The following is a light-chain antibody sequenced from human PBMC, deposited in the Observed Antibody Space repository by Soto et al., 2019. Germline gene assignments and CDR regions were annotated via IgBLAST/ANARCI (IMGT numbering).Light chain of an antibody. CDR1: QSVSSN. J-gene: IGKJ1*01. Sequence: EIVMTQSPATLYASPGERATLSCRASQSVSSNLAWYQQKPGQAPRLLIYGASTRATGIPARFSGSGSGTEFTLTISSLQSEDFAVYYCQQYNNWPRTFGQGTKVEIK. CDR3: QQYNNWPRT. CDR2: GAS. V-gene: IGKV3-15*01.